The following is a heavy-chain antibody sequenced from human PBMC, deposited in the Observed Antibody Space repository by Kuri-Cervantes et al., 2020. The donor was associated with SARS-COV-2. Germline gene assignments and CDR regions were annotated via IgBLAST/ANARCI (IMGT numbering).Heavy chain of an antibody. CDR1: GFTFSDYY. CDR2: ISSSSGYT. Sequence: GESLKISCAASGFTFSDYYMSWIRQAPGKGLELVSYISSSSGYTNYADSVKGRFTISRDNAKNSLYLQMNSLRAEDTAVYYCARDLNGGSDYWGQGTLVTVSS. D-gene: IGHD3-10*01. V-gene: IGHV3-11*05. J-gene: IGHJ4*02. CDR3: ARDLNGGSDY.